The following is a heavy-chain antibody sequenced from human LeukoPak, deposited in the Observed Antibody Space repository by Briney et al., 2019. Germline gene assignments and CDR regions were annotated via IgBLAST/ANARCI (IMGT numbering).Heavy chain of an antibody. CDR1: GFTFSSYA. J-gene: IGHJ5*02. Sequence: GSLRLSCVASGFTFSSYAMSWVRQPPGKGLEWIGEINHSGSTNYNPSLKSRVTISVDTSKNQFSLKLSSVTAADTAVYYCARGPPRGFYDYVWGSYRLYNWFDPWGQGTLVTVSS. CDR3: ARGPPRGFYDYVWGSYRLYNWFDP. V-gene: IGHV4-34*01. CDR2: INHSGST. D-gene: IGHD3-16*02.